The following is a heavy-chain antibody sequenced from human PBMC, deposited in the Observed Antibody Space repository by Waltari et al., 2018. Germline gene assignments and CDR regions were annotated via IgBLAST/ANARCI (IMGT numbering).Heavy chain of an antibody. D-gene: IGHD3-10*01. CDR3: AKTWVRGVRGGY. Sequence: VQLLESGGGLVQPGGSLRISCAASGFTFSRYAMSWVRQAPGKGLEWVSAISGSGGSTYYADSVKGRFTISRDNSKNTLYLQMNSLRAEDTAVYYCAKTWVRGVRGGYWGQGTLVTVSS. CDR1: GFTFSRYA. CDR2: ISGSGGST. J-gene: IGHJ4*02. V-gene: IGHV3-23*01.